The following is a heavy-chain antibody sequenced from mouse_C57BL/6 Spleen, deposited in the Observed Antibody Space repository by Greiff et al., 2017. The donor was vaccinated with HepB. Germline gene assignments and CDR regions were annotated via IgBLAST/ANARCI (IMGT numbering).Heavy chain of an antibody. CDR2: INPGSGGT. V-gene: IGHV1-54*01. J-gene: IGHJ2*01. Sequence: VQLQQSGAELVRPGTSVKVSCKASGYAFTNYLIEWVKQRPGQGLEWIGVINPGSGGTNYNEKFKGKATLTADKSSSTAYMQLSSLTSEDSAVYFCATHYYGSSPFDYWGQGTTLTVSS. D-gene: IGHD1-1*01. CDR1: GYAFTNYL. CDR3: ATHYYGSSPFDY.